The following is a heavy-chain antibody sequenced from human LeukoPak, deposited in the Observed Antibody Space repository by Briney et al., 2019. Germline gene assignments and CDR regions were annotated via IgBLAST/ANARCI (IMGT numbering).Heavy chain of an antibody. J-gene: IGHJ6*02. CDR2: IYYSGST. CDR3: ARGRTVTTKYGMDV. D-gene: IGHD4-17*01. CDR1: GGSNSSYY. Sequence: PSETLSLTCTVSGGSNSSYYWSWLRQPPGKGLEWIGYIYYSGSTNYNPSLKSRVTISVDTSKNQFSLKLSSVTAADTAVYYCARGRTVTTKYGMDVWGQGTTVTVSS. V-gene: IGHV4-59*01.